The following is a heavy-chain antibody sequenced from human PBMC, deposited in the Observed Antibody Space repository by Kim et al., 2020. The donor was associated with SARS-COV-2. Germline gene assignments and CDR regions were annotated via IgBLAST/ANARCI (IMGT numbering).Heavy chain of an antibody. Sequence: GGSLRLSCAASGFTFSDYYMSWIRQAPGKGLEWVSYISSSSSYTNYADSVKGRFTISRDNAKNSLYLQMNSLRAEDTAVYYCARDGGVLTGTINLYYYYGMDVWGQGTTVTVSS. CDR3: ARDGGVLTGTINLYYYYGMDV. CDR1: GFTFSDYY. J-gene: IGHJ6*02. CDR2: ISSSSSYT. D-gene: IGHD1-7*01. V-gene: IGHV3-11*06.